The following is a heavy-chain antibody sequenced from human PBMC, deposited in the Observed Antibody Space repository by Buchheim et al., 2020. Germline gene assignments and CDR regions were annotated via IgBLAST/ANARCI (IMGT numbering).Heavy chain of an antibody. J-gene: IGHJ6*02. CDR3: ANLGIGYCSSTSCYADYYYYGMDV. D-gene: IGHD2-2*01. CDR1: GFTFSSYA. V-gene: IGHV3-23*01. Sequence: EVQLLESGGGLVQPGGSLRLSCAASGFTFSSYAMSWVRQAPGKGLEWVSAISGSGGSTYYADSVKGRFTISRDNSKNTLYLQMNSLRAEDTAVYYCANLGIGYCSSTSCYADYYYYGMDVWGQGTT. CDR2: ISGSGGST.